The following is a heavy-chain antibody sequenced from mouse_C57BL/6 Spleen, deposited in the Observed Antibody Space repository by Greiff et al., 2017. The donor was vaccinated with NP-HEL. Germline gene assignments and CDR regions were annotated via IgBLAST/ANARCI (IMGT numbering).Heavy chain of an antibody. Sequence: QVQLQQSGAELMKPGASVKLSCKATGYTFTGYWIEWVKQRPGHGLEWIGEILPGSGSTNYNEKFKGKATFTADTSSNTAYMKLSSLTTEDSDIYYCERRFITTVVATDYWGQGTTLTVSS. CDR3: ERRFITTVVATDY. J-gene: IGHJ2*01. CDR2: ILPGSGST. V-gene: IGHV1-9*01. D-gene: IGHD1-1*01. CDR1: GYTFTGYW.